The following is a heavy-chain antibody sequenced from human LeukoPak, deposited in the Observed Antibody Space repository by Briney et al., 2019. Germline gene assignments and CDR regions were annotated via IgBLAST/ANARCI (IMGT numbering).Heavy chain of an antibody. CDR3: ARRTDTAMVTGVHYYMDV. J-gene: IGHJ6*03. CDR2: IYYSGST. Sequence: SETLSLTCTVSGGSISSHYWSWIRHPPGKGLELIGYIYYSGSTNYNPSLKSRVTISVDTSKNQFSLKLSSVTAADTAVYYCARRTDTAMVTGVHYYMDVWGKGTTVTVSS. V-gene: IGHV4-59*08. D-gene: IGHD5-18*01. CDR1: GGSISSHY.